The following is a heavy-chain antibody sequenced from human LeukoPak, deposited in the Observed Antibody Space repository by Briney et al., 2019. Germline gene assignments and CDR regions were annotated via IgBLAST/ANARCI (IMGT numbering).Heavy chain of an antibody. CDR3: ARGAPTRWFDP. D-gene: IGHD4-17*01. V-gene: IGHV4-34*01. Sequence: AETLSLTCAVYGGSFSGCYWSWIRQPPGKGLEWIGEINHSGSTNYNPSLKSRVTISVDTSKNQFSLKLSPVTAADTAVYYCARGAPTRWFDPWGQGTLVTVSS. CDR2: INHSGST. CDR1: GGSFSGCY. J-gene: IGHJ5*02.